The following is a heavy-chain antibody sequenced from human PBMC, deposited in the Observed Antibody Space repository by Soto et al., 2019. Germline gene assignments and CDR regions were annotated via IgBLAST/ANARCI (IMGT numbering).Heavy chain of an antibody. CDR3: AKLPPTTIFGVVITSY. Sequence: GGSLRLSCAASGFTFSSYGMHWVRQAPGKGLEWVAVIWYDGSNKYYADSVKGRFTISRDNSKNTLYLQMNSLRAEDTAVYYCAKLPPTTIFGVVITSYWGQGTLVTVSS. D-gene: IGHD3-3*01. J-gene: IGHJ4*02. CDR2: IWYDGSNK. V-gene: IGHV3-33*06. CDR1: GFTFSSYG.